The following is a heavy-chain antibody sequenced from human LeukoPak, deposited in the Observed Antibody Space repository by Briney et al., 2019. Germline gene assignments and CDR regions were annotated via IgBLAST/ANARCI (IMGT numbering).Heavy chain of an antibody. V-gene: IGHV3-7*01. CDR2: IKQDGSEK. CDR1: GFTFSSYW. CDR3: AREAYYYGSGSYYGEWFDP. Sequence: GGSLRLSCAASGFTFSSYWMSWVRQAPGKGLEWVANIKQDGSEKYYVDSVKGRFTISRDNAKNSLYLQMNSLRAEDTAVYYCAREAYYYGSGSYYGEWFDPWGQGTLVTVS. D-gene: IGHD3-10*01. J-gene: IGHJ5*02.